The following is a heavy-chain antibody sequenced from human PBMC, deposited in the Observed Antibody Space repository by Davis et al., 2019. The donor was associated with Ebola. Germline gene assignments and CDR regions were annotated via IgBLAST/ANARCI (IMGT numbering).Heavy chain of an antibody. J-gene: IGHJ4*02. CDR2: IYYSGST. CDR1: GGSISSSSYY. Sequence: MPSETLSLTCTVSGGSISSSSYYWGWIRQPPGKGLEWIGSIYYSGSTYYNPSLKSRVTISVDTSKNQFSLKLSSVTAADTAVYYCASTIAVTWESYLDNWGQGTLVTVSS. CDR3: ASTIAVTWESYLDN. V-gene: IGHV4-39*07. D-gene: IGHD6-19*01.